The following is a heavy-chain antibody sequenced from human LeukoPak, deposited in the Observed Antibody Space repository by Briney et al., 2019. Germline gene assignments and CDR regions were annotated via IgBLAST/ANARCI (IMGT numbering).Heavy chain of an antibody. CDR2: INHSGST. Sequence: SETLSLTCAVYGGSFSGYYWSWIRQPPGKGLEWIGEINHSGSTNYNPSLKSRVTISVDTSKNQFSLKLSSVTAADTAVYYCARGLRGYYTGWFDPWGQGTLVTASS. CDR1: GGSFSGYY. J-gene: IGHJ5*02. CDR3: ARGLRGYYTGWFDP. D-gene: IGHD3-3*01. V-gene: IGHV4-34*01.